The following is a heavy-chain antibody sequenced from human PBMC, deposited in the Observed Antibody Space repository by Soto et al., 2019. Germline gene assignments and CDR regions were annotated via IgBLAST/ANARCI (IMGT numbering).Heavy chain of an antibody. J-gene: IGHJ4*02. CDR3: ARDLYTSGWVGPYLFEPIIGY. Sequence: QVQLVESGGGVVQPGRSLRLSCAASGFTFSSYALHWVRQAPGKGLEWVTVISYDGSNKYYADSVKGRFTISRDNSNNTLYLQRNSLRAEDTAVCYCARDLYTSGWVGPYLFEPIIGYGGKGTRVAFSS. CDR2: ISYDGSNK. CDR1: GFTFSSYA. V-gene: IGHV3-30-3*01. D-gene: IGHD6-19*01.